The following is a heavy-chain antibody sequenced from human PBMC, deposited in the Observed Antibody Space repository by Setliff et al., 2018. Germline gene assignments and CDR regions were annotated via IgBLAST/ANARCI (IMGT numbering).Heavy chain of an antibody. CDR1: GESFSNNY. CDR2: SDHGGNT. Sequence: SETLSLTCSVYGESFSNNYWSWIRQSPGKGLEWIGESDHGGNTTIHPSLKSRLTMSVDTSKNQFSLILRSVTAADTAVYYCARGRMRGSCSGPSCTYDPFDIWGQGTPVTVSS. D-gene: IGHD2-2*01. V-gene: IGHV4-34*01. J-gene: IGHJ3*02. CDR3: ARGRMRGSCSGPSCTYDPFDI.